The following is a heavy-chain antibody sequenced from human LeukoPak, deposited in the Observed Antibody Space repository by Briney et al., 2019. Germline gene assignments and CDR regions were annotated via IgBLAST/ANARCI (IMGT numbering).Heavy chain of an antibody. CDR1: GFTYSRYW. Sequence: GGSLRLSCAASGFTYSRYWMSWVRQAPGKGLEWVANIKQDGSEKYYVDSVKGRFTISRDNAKNSLYLQMNSLRAEDTAVYYCARIFSGWSYYYYYYMDVWGKGTTVTVSS. CDR3: ARIFSGWSYYYYYYMDV. V-gene: IGHV3-7*01. J-gene: IGHJ6*03. D-gene: IGHD6-19*01. CDR2: IKQDGSEK.